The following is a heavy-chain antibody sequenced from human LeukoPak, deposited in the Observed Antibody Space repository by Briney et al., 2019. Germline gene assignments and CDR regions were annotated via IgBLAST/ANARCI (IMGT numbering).Heavy chain of an antibody. J-gene: IGHJ6*02. CDR3: AVPIDILTRYYYYGMDV. Sequence: GASVKVSCKASGYTFTSYDINWVRQATGQGLEWMGWMNPNSGNTGYAQKFQGRVTMTRTTSISTAYIELSSLRSEDTAVYYCAVPIDILTRYYYYGMDVWSQGTTVTVSS. D-gene: IGHD3-9*01. V-gene: IGHV1-8*01. CDR1: GYTFTSYD. CDR2: MNPNSGNT.